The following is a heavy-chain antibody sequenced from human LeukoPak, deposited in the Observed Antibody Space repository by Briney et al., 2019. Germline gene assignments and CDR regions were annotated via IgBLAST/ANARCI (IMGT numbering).Heavy chain of an antibody. CDR2: IYPGDSDT. J-gene: IGHJ4*02. Sequence: GESLKISCKGSGYSFTSYWIGWVRQMPGKGLEWMGIIYPGDSDTRYSPSFQGQVTISADKSISTAYLQWSSLKASDTAMYYCARQSRVGATTVPFDYWGQGTLVTVSS. V-gene: IGHV5-51*01. CDR3: ARQSRVGATTVPFDY. D-gene: IGHD1-26*01. CDR1: GYSFTSYW.